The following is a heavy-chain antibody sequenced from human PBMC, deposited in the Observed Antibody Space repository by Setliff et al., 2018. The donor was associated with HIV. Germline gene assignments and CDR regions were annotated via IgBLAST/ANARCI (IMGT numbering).Heavy chain of an antibody. J-gene: IGHJ4*02. Sequence: GGSLRLSCTTSGFTFGVYAMTWVRQAPGKGLEWVGFIRHKAYGGTAEYDASVKGRFTISRDDSKSITYLQMNGLQTEDTAIYYCAQIYFGGAHFRWGQGTLVTVSS. V-gene: IGHV3-49*04. CDR3: AQIYFGGAHFR. D-gene: IGHD3-10*01. CDR2: IRHKAYGGTA. CDR1: GFTFGVYA.